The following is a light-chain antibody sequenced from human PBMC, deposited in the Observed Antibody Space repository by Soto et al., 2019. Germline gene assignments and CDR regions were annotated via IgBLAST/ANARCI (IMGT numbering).Light chain of an antibody. Sequence: QSVLNQPASVSGYPGQSLTISCTGTSSDVGGYNYVSWYQQHPGKAPKLMIYDVSNRPSGVSNRFSGSKSGNTASLTISGLQAEDEADYYCSSYTSSSTDYVFGTGTKITVL. J-gene: IGLJ1*01. CDR3: SSYTSSSTDYV. V-gene: IGLV2-14*01. CDR1: SSDVGGYNY. CDR2: DVS.